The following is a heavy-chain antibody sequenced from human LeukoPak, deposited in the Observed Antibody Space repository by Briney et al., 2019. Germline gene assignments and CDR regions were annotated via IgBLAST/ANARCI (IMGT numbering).Heavy chain of an antibody. CDR1: GGSISGRY. CDR2: WRYDGSP. Sequence: PLETLSLTCAVSGGSISGRYWSWIRQPPGKGLEWIANWRYDGSPNYTPSLESRATISLDTSKNQFSLRLTSVTAADTAVYYCVVTQKWLAFDYWGQGILVTVSS. J-gene: IGHJ4*02. V-gene: IGHV4-59*08. CDR3: VVTQKWLAFDY. D-gene: IGHD6-19*01.